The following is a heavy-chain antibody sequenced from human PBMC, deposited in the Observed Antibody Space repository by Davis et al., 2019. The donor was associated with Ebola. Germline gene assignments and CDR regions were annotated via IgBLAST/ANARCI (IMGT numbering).Heavy chain of an antibody. D-gene: IGHD1-14*01. J-gene: IGHJ2*01. Sequence: GGSLRLSCAASGFTISSYGMHWVRQAPGKGLEWVAVISYDGSNKYYADSVKGRFTISSDNSKNTLYLQMGSLRAEDTAVYYCAKDLPGGDWYFDLWGRGTLVTVSS. CDR2: ISYDGSNK. V-gene: IGHV3-30*18. CDR1: GFTISSYG. CDR3: AKDLPGGDWYFDL.